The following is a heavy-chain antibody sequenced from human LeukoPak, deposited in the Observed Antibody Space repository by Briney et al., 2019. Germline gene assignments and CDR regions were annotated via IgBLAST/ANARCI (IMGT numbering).Heavy chain of an antibody. D-gene: IGHD3-22*01. V-gene: IGHV4-34*01. CDR3: ARGLNYYVSSGYYGFDY. CDR1: GGSFSGYY. Sequence: SETLSLTCAVYGGSFSGYYWSWIRQPPGKGLEWIGEINHSGSTNYNPSLKSRVTISVDTSKNQFSLKLSSVTAADTAVYYCARGLNYYVSSGYYGFDYWGQGTLVTVSS. J-gene: IGHJ4*02. CDR2: INHSGST.